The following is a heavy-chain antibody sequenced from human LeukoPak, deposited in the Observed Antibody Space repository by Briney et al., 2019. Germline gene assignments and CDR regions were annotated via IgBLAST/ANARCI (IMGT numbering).Heavy chain of an antibody. J-gene: IGHJ4*02. CDR1: GGSFSGYY. CDR2: INHSGST. D-gene: IGHD3-22*01. V-gene: IGHV4-34*01. CDR3: ARVPSVDYYDSSGYYTPED. Sequence: PSETLSLTCAVYGGSFSGYYWSWIRQPPGKGLEWIGEINHSGSTNYNPSLKSRVTISVDTSKNQFSLKLSSVTAADTAVYYCARVPSVDYYDSSGYYTPEDWGQGTLVPSPQ.